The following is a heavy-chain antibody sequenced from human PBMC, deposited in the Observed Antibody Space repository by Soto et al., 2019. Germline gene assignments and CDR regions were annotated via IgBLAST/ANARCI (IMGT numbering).Heavy chain of an antibody. CDR3: ARTGITGTTGWFDP. D-gene: IGHD1-7*01. J-gene: IGHJ5*02. V-gene: IGHV4-4*02. CDR2: IYHVGST. CDR1: GASISSAFW. Sequence: SETLSLTCAVSGASISSAFWWTWVRQAPGKGLEWIGEIYHVGSTKYNPSLKSRVTISVDKSNNQFSLELRSVTAADTAVYYCARTGITGTTGWFDPWGQGTLVTVSS.